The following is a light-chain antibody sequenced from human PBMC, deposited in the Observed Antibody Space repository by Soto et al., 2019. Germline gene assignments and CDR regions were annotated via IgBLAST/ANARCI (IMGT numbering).Light chain of an antibody. CDR3: QQYYSTPRT. CDR1: QSVFHSSYNKNF. V-gene: IGKV4-1*01. Sequence: DIVMTQSPDSLAVSLGERATIDCKSSQSVFHSSYNKNFLAWYQQKPGQPPKMLIYWASTRQSGVPDRFSGSGSGTDVTLTISSLQAEDVAVYYCQQYYSTPRTFGQGTKLEIK. J-gene: IGKJ2*01. CDR2: WAS.